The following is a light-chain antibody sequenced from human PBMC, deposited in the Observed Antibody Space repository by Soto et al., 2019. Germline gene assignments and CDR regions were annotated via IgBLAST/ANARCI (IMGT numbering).Light chain of an antibody. CDR2: GAS. Sequence: ETVLKQSPATLSVSPGATATLSCRASQSLSSNLVWYQQKPGQAPRLLIYGASTRATGIPARFSGSGSGTEFTLTISSLQSEDFAVYSCQQYNNWPPWTFGQGTKVDIK. CDR1: QSLSSN. CDR3: QQYNNWPPWT. J-gene: IGKJ1*01. V-gene: IGKV3-15*01.